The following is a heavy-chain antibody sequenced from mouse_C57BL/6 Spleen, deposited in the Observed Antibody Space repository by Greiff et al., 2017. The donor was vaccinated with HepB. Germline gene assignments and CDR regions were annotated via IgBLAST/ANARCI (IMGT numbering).Heavy chain of an antibody. CDR1: GYAFSSYW. CDR2: IYPGDGDT. V-gene: IGHV1-80*01. J-gene: IGHJ2*01. CDR3: AREVAKGYYFDY. Sequence: QVQLKQSGAELVKPGASVKISCKASGYAFSSYWMNWVKQRPGKGLEWIGQIYPGDGDTKYNGKFKGKATLTADKSSSTAYMQLSSLTSEDSAVYFCAREVAKGYYFDYWGQGTTLTVSS. D-gene: IGHD1-1*01.